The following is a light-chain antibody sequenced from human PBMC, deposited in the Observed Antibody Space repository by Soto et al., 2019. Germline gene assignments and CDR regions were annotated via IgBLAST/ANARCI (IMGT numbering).Light chain of an antibody. V-gene: IGKV3-11*01. J-gene: IGKJ1*01. Sequence: EIVLTQSPATLSLSPGERATLSCRASQSVSSYLAWYQQKPGQAPTLLIYDASNRAPGIPARFSGSGSGTDFTLTISSREPEDFAVYYCQQRTNWTFGQGTKVESK. CDR2: DAS. CDR1: QSVSSY. CDR3: QQRTNWT.